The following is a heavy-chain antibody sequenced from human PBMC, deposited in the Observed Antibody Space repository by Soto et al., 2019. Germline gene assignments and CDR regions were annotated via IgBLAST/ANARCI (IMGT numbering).Heavy chain of an antibody. V-gene: IGHV3-21*06. Sequence: EMQLVESGGGLVKPGESLTLSCTAYGFSVPGFSMNWIRQAPGKGLEWVSSISSNRKYIYYAPSLQGRFTTSIDDATNYDREILLTPPSLPGRFPPALNRPNKSLFLPMPRLTIQEPGFYYLARGAVFFHSAYQNWFDPWGQGTLVTVSS. CDR2: ISSNRKYI. D-gene: IGHD2-15*01. CDR3: LNRPNKSLFLPMPRLTIQEPGFYYLARGAVFFHSAYQNWFDP. CDR1: GFSVPGFS. J-gene: IGHJ5*02.